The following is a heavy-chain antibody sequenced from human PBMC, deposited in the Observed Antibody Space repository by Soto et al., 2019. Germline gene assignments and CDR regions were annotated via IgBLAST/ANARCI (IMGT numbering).Heavy chain of an antibody. Sequence: QVQLVESGGGVVQPGRSLRLSCAASGFTFSSYGMHWVRQAPGKGLEWVAVISYDGSNKYYADSVKGRFTISRDNSKNTLYLQMNSLRAEDTAVYYCAKHSGSGFSEVWYFDLWGSGTLVTVSS. D-gene: IGHD3-10*01. J-gene: IGHJ2*01. V-gene: IGHV3-30*18. CDR1: GFTFSSYG. CDR2: ISYDGSNK. CDR3: AKHSGSGFSEVWYFDL.